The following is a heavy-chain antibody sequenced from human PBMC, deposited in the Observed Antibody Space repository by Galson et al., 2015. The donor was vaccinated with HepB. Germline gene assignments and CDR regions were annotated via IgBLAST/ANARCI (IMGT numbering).Heavy chain of an antibody. J-gene: IGHJ4*02. CDR2: INRDASTI. V-gene: IGHV3-74*01. CDR3: ARDPTDRTPFDY. Sequence: LRLSCAASGFTFSNYWMHWVRQVPGKGLVWVSRINRDASTISYADSVKGRFTVSRDNSKNTLYLQMNSLRAEDTAVYHCARDPTDRTPFDYWGQGTLVTVSS. D-gene: IGHD1-1*01. CDR1: GFTFSNYW.